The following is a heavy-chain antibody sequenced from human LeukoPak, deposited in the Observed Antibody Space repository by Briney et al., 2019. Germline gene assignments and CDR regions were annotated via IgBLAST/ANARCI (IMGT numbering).Heavy chain of an antibody. CDR2: INPSGGST. CDR3: ARDNPYYDILTGYPGYYYGMDV. Sequence: ASVKVSCKASGYTFTSYYMHWVRQAPGQGLEWMGIINPSGGSTSYAQKFQGRVTMTRDTSTSTVYMELSSLRSEDTAVYYCARDNPYYDILTGYPGYYYGMDVWGQGTTVTVSS. CDR1: GYTFTSYY. J-gene: IGHJ6*02. D-gene: IGHD3-9*01. V-gene: IGHV1-46*01.